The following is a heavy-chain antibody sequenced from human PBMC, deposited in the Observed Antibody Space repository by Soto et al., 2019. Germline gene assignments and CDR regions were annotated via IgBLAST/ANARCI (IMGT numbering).Heavy chain of an antibody. Sequence: ASVKVSCKASGYTFTSYGISWVRQAPGQGLEWMGWISAYNGNTNYAQKLQGRVTMTIDTSTSTAYMELRSLRSDDTAVYYCASRTRGYSYGYEDAFDIWGQGTMVTVSS. V-gene: IGHV1-18*04. D-gene: IGHD5-18*01. J-gene: IGHJ3*02. CDR3: ASRTRGYSYGYEDAFDI. CDR1: GYTFTSYG. CDR2: ISAYNGNT.